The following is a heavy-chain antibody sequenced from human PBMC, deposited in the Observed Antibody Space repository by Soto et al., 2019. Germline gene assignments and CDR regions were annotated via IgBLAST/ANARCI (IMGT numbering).Heavy chain of an antibody. Sequence: QVQLVQSGAEVKKPGSSVKVSCKASGGTFSSYTISWVRQAPGQGLEWMGRIIPILGIANYAQKFQGRVTITADKSTSAAYMELSSLRSDDTAVYYCARDLVAATLYEYWGQGTLVTVSS. D-gene: IGHD2-15*01. CDR2: IIPILGIA. J-gene: IGHJ4*02. V-gene: IGHV1-69*08. CDR1: GGTFSSYT. CDR3: ARDLVAATLYEY.